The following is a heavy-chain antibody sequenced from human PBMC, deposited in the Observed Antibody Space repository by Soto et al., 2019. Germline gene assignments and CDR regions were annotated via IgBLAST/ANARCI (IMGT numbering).Heavy chain of an antibody. CDR2: INHSGST. D-gene: IGHD3-10*01. Sequence: PSETLSLTCAVYGGSFSGYYWSWLRQPPGKGLEWIGEINHSGSTNYNPSLKSRVTISVDTSKNQFSLKLSSVTAADTAVYCCARWVPGYYGSGSYYNGKYFDYWGQGTLVTVLL. CDR1: GGSFSGYY. J-gene: IGHJ4*02. V-gene: IGHV4-34*01. CDR3: ARWVPGYYGSGSYYNGKYFDY.